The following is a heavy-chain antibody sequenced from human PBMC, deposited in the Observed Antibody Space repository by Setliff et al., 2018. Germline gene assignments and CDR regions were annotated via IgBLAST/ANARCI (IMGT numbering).Heavy chain of an antibody. J-gene: IGHJ4*02. CDR3: SRLVRFCIRTSCQRLSGGEF. V-gene: IGHV1-18*01. CDR1: GYTFTNYG. CDR2: ISAHTGNT. Sequence: GASVKVSCKASGYTFTNYGITWVRQAPGQGLEWVGWISAHTGNTFYSPKFHGRVTLTTDTSTSTAYMELRSLGSDDTAVYYCSRLVRFCIRTSCQRLSGGEFWGQGTLVTVSS. D-gene: IGHD2-2*01.